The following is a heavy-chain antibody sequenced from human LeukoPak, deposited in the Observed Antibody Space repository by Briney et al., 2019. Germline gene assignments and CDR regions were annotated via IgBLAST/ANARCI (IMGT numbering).Heavy chain of an antibody. Sequence: SVKVSCKASGGTFSGYAISWVRQAPGQGLEWMGRIIPILGIANYAQKFQGRVTLTADKSTSTAYMELSSLRSEDTAVYYCARGRYYDSSGYRYWYFDLWGRGTLVTVSS. V-gene: IGHV1-69*04. CDR1: GGTFSGYA. CDR2: IIPILGIA. J-gene: IGHJ2*01. CDR3: ARGRYYDSSGYRYWYFDL. D-gene: IGHD3-22*01.